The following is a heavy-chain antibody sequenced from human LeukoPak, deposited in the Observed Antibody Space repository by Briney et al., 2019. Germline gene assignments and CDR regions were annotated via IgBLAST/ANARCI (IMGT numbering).Heavy chain of an antibody. J-gene: IGHJ4*02. CDR1: GFTFSNYA. V-gene: IGHV3-23*01. CDR3: AKWGDYDVLTGYYVSDY. D-gene: IGHD3-9*01. Sequence: GQSMRLSCVASGFTFSNYAMSWVRQAPGEGREWVSAITGSGGNTYYADSVKGRFTISRDNSKNTVFLQMNSLRAEDTAVYYCAKWGDYDVLTGYYVSDYWGQGTLVTVSS. CDR2: ITGSGGNT.